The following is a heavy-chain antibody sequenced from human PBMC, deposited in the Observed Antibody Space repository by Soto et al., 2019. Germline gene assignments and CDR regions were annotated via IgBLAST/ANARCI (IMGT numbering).Heavy chain of an antibody. CDR3: ARDNLSFQGAFDL. J-gene: IGHJ4*01. Sequence: PGGSLRLSCAASGFVFSDFQFNWVRQAPGGGLEWLSSITGTSAFTEYAESIEGRFTISRDNPNKLLFLHMDNLRPEDTAVYYCARDNLSFQGAFDLWVHGTLVTVSS. CDR1: GFVFSDFQ. CDR2: ITGTSAFT. V-gene: IGHV3-21*01. D-gene: IGHD3-16*01.